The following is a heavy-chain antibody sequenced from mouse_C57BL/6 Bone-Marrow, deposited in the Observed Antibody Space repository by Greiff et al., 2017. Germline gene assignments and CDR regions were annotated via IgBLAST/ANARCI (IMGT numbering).Heavy chain of an antibody. CDR1: GFTFTDYY. CDR3: ARGPPFYSDYGFAY. CDR2: IRNKANGYTT. Sequence: EVQLVESGGGLVQPGGSLSLSCAASGFTFTDYYMSWVRQPPGKALVWLGFIRNKANGYTTEYSASVKGRFTISRDNSQSILYLQMNALRAEDSATYFCARGPPFYSDYGFAYWGQETLVSVSA. D-gene: IGHD2-4*01. V-gene: IGHV7-3*01. J-gene: IGHJ3*01.